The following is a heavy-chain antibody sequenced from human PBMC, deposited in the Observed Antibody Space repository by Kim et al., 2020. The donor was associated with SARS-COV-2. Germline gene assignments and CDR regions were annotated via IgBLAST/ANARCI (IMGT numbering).Heavy chain of an antibody. J-gene: IGHJ3*02. Sequence: LSLTCAASGFTFSGSAMHWVRQASGKGLEWVGRIRSKANSYATAYAASVKGRFTISRDDSKNTAYLQMNSLKTEDTAVYYCTGSYSGYAWNAFDIWGQVTMVTVSS. CDR1: GFTFSGSA. V-gene: IGHV3-73*01. CDR2: IRSKANSYAT. D-gene: IGHD5-12*01. CDR3: TGSYSGYAWNAFDI.